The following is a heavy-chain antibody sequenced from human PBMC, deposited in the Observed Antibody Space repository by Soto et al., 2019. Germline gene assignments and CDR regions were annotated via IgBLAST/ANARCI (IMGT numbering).Heavy chain of an antibody. CDR3: ARGREMSTIGP. V-gene: IGHV3-48*03. CDR2: ISSSGSTI. CDR1: AFTFSSYE. D-gene: IGHD1-1*01. Sequence: GGSLRLSCAASAFTFSSYEINWVRQAPGKGLEWVSYISSSGSTIYYADSVNGRFTISRDNAKNSLHLQMYSLRAEDTAVYYCARGREMSTIGPWGQGTLVTVSS. J-gene: IGHJ5*02.